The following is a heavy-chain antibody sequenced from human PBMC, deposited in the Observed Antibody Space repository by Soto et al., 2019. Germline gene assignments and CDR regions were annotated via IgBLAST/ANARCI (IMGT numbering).Heavy chain of an antibody. V-gene: IGHV3-23*01. D-gene: IGHD3-16*02. CDR3: AKDPDRYDYVWGTYRYIDH. CDR1: GIAFSNYA. Sequence: GGSLRLSCTASGIAFSNYAMSWVRQAPRKWLEWVSTISTSGGRPYYADSVKGRFTISRDNSKNTLYLQMNSLRAEDTAVYYCAKDPDRYDYVWGTYRYIDHWGQGXRVTVYS. J-gene: IGHJ4*02. CDR2: ISTSGGRP.